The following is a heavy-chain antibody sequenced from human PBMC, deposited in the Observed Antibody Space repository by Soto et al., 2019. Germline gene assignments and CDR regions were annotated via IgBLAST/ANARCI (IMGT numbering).Heavy chain of an antibody. CDR1: GGSISSSSYY. V-gene: IGHV4-39*01. CDR3: ARHLASDCGGDCYSILAEYFQH. D-gene: IGHD2-21*02. CDR2: IYYSGST. Sequence: QLQLQESGPGLVKPSETLSLTCTVSGGSISSSSYYWGWIRQPPGKGLEWIGSIYYSGSTYYNPSLKSRVTISVDTSKNQCSLKLSSVTAADTAVYYCARHLASDCGGDCYSILAEYFQHWGQGTLVTVSS. J-gene: IGHJ1*01.